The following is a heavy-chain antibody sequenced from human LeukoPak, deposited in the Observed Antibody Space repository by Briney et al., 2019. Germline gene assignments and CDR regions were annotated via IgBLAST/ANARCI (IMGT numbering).Heavy chain of an antibody. V-gene: IGHV1-8*01. CDR1: GYTFTSYD. D-gene: IGHD6-13*01. CDR3: ARVYSSSWYYYYYYGMDV. CDR2: MNPNSGNT. Sequence: GASVTVTCKASGYTFTSYDINWVRQATGQGLEWMGWMNPNSGNTGYAQKFQGRVTMTRNTSISTAYMELSSLRSEDTAVYYCARVYSSSWYYYYYYGMDVWGQGTTVTVSS. J-gene: IGHJ6*02.